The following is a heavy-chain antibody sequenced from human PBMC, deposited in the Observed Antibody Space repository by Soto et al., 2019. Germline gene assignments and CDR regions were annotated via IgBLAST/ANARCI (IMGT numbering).Heavy chain of an antibody. CDR3: AYYDSPDLEYLQH. V-gene: IGHV1-69*13. CDR2: IIPIFGTA. CDR1: GGTFSSYA. J-gene: IGHJ1*01. Sequence: VASVKVSCKASGGTFSSYAISWVRQAPGQGLEWMGGIIPIFGTANYAQKFQGRVTITADESTSTAYMELSSLRSEDTAVYYCAYYDSPDLEYLQHWGQGTLVTVSS. D-gene: IGHD3-22*01.